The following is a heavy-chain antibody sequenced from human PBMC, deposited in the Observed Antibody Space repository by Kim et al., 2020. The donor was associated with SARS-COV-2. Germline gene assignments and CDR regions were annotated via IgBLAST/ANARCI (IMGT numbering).Heavy chain of an antibody. V-gene: IGHV3-53*01. CDR1: GFIVSSYY. CDR3: AREFCNDDGCYYYFDY. Sequence: GGSLRLSCTASGFIVSSYYMSWVRQAPGKGLEWVSVIYRDGTTYYAESAKGRFTITRDDSKNTPHLQMNSMRAEEAAVYYCAREFCNDDGCYYYFDY. CDR2: IYRDGTT. J-gene: IGHJ6*03. D-gene: IGHD2-15*01.